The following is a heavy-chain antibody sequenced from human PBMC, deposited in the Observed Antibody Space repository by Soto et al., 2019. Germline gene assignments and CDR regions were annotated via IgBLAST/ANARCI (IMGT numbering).Heavy chain of an antibody. D-gene: IGHD3-22*01. J-gene: IGHJ4*02. CDR2: IIPLFGTA. V-gene: IGHV1-69*13. CDR3: ARGVHYDGSGYYYFY. Sequence: SVKVSCKASGGTFSTYAIDWVRQAPGQGLEWMGGIIPLFGTAKYAQNFQGRITITADESTNTAYMELRSLRSQDTAVYYCARGVHYDGSGYYYFYWGQGTLVTVSS. CDR1: GGTFSTYA.